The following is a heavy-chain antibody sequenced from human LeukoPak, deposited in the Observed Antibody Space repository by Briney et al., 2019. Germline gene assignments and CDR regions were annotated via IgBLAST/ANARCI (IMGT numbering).Heavy chain of an antibody. V-gene: IGHV3-48*01. D-gene: IGHD6-6*01. CDR1: GFTFTSYS. Sequence: PGGSLRLSCAASGFTFTSYSMNWVRQALGKGLEWVSYISSSSNTLYYADSVKGRFTISRDNAKNSLYLQMNSLRAEDTAVYYCARDWESSSGAFDIWGQGTMVTVSS. CDR3: ARDWESSSGAFDI. CDR2: ISSSSNTL. J-gene: IGHJ3*02.